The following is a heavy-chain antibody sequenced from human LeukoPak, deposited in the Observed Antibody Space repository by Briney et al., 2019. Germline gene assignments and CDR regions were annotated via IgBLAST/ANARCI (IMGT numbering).Heavy chain of an antibody. CDR2: IYTSEST. CDR1: GGIISSYY. J-gene: IGHJ4*02. D-gene: IGHD6-6*01. CDR3: ARLFKQLAPDY. V-gene: IGHV4-4*09. Sequence: SETLSLTCTVSGGIISSYYWSWIRQPPGKGLEWIGYIYTSESTNYNPSLKSRVTISVDTSKNQFSLKLSSVTAADTAVYYCARLFKQLAPDYWGQGTLVTVSS.